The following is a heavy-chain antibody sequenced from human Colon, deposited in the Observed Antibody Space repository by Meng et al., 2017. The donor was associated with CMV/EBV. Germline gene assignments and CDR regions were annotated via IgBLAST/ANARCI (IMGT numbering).Heavy chain of an antibody. CDR3: ASSFHGSGSPDH. J-gene: IGHJ5*02. V-gene: IGHV3-30-3*01. D-gene: IGHD3-10*01. Sequence: VQLGGAAGCVGPPVRFLVTSLAASWFDFINSASHWGRQVAGKGLEGGTIISYDGSHALYADSVKGRFTISRDNSKNTLYLQMNSLRPEDTAVYYCASSFHGSGSPDHWGQGTLVTVSS. CDR2: ISYDGSHA. CDR1: WFDFINSA.